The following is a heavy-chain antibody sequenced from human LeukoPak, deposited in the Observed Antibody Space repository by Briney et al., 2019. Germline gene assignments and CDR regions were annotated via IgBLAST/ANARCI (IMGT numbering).Heavy chain of an antibody. CDR1: GDSVSSNSAA. CDR3: ARSHWNYDNWFDP. CDR2: TYYMSKWYN. D-gene: IGHD1-7*01. J-gene: IGHJ5*02. V-gene: IGHV6-1*01. Sequence: SQTLSLTCVISGDSVSSNSAAWNWIRQSPSRGLEWLGRTYYMSKWYNDYAVSVKSRITINPGTSKNQFSLQLKSVTPEDTAVYYCARSHWNYDNWFDPWGQGTLVTVSS.